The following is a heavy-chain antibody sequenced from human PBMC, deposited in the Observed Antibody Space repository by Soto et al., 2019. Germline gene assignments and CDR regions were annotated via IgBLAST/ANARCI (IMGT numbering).Heavy chain of an antibody. D-gene: IGHD3-10*01. Sequence: PSETLSLTCTVSGGSISSSSYYWGWIRQPPGKGLEWIGSIYYSGSTYYNPSLKSRVTISVDTSKNQFSLKLSSVTAADTAVYYCARQRWFGELLTTLYMDVWGKGTTVTVYS. J-gene: IGHJ6*03. CDR2: IYYSGST. CDR3: ARQRWFGELLTTLYMDV. CDR1: GGSISSSSYY. V-gene: IGHV4-39*01.